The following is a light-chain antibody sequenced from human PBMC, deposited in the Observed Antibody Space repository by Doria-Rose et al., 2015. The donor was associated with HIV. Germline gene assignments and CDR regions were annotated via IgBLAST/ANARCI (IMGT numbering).Light chain of an antibody. J-gene: IGKJ1*01. CDR2: DGS. CDR1: QSFSSTY. CDR3: HQYGTSWT. Sequence: TQSPGTLSLSPGESATLSCRASQSFSSTYLAWYQQKPGQAHSLLIYDGSTRATGIPDGFSASGSGTDFTLTINRLEPEDFALYYCHQYGTSWTFGQGTKVEI. V-gene: IGKV3-20*01.